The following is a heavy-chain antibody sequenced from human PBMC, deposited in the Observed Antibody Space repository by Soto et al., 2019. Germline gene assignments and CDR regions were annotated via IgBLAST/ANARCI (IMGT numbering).Heavy chain of an antibody. V-gene: IGHV3-7*01. Sequence: GSLRLSCAASGFTFSSYWMSWVRQTPGEGLEWVANMNQDGSEKYYVDSMKGRFTISRDNAKNSLYLQMNSLRAEDTAVYYCARDRVGTTRDKAPDFWGQGTLVTGSS. CDR3: ARDRVGTTRDKAPDF. CDR1: GFTFSSYW. CDR2: MNQDGSEK. J-gene: IGHJ4*02. D-gene: IGHD1-26*01.